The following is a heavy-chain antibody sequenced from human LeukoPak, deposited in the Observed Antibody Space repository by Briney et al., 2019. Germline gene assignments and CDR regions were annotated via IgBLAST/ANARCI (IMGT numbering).Heavy chain of an antibody. D-gene: IGHD3-22*01. J-gene: IGHJ4*02. V-gene: IGHV1-2*02. Sequence: GASAKVSCKASGYTFTGYYMHWVRQAPGQGLEWMGWINPNSGGTNYAQKFQGRVTMTRDTSISTAYMELSRLRSDDTAVYYCARVSGYYDSSGYRFDSLDYWGQGTLVTVSS. CDR1: GYTFTGYY. CDR3: ARVSGYYDSSGYRFDSLDY. CDR2: INPNSGGT.